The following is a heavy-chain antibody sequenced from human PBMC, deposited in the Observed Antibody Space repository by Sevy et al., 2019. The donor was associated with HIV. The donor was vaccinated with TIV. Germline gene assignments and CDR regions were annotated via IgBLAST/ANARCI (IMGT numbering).Heavy chain of an antibody. V-gene: IGHV3-9*01. J-gene: IGHJ6*02. CDR2: ISWNSGSI. CDR1: GFTFDDYA. Sequence: GGCLRLSCAASGFTFDDYAMHWVRQAPGKGLEWVSGISWNSGSIGYADSVKGRFTISRDNAKNSLYLQMNSLRAEDTALYYCAKEQGVIRPHITKFYYYGMDVWGQGTTVTVSS. D-gene: IGHD2-21*01. CDR3: AKEQGVIRPHITKFYYYGMDV.